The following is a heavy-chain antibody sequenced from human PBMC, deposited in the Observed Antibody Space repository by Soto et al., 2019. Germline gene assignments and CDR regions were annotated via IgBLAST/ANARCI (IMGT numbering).Heavy chain of an antibody. CDR1: GGSISSSSYY. V-gene: IGHV4-39*01. D-gene: IGHD2-8*01. J-gene: IGHJ5*02. CDR2: IYYSGST. Sequence: SETLSLTCTVSGGSISSSSYYWGWIRQPPGKGLEWIGSIYYSGSTYYNPSLKSRVTISVDTSKNQFSLKLSSVTAADTAVYYCARRPMVWQQQNNWFDPWGQGTLVTVSS. CDR3: ARRPMVWQQQNNWFDP.